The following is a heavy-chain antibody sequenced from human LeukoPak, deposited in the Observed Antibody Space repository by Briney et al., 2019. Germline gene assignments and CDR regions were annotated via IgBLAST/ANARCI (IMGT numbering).Heavy chain of an antibody. CDR2: ISGTSHII. CDR1: GFTFSDHY. CDR3: ARGLSHMEY. V-gene: IGHV3-11*01. J-gene: IGHJ4*02. D-gene: IGHD2/OR15-2a*01. Sequence: PGGSLILSCAASGFTFSDHYMSWIRQAPGKGLEWLSYISGTSHIIYYADSVKGRFTISRDNAKSSLYLQMNSLRAEDTAVYYCARGLSHMEYWGQGSLVTVSS.